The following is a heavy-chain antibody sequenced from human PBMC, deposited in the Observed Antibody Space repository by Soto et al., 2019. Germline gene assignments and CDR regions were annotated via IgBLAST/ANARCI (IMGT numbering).Heavy chain of an antibody. D-gene: IGHD5-18*01. Sequence: QFRLVQSGAAVKKPGSSVRVSCKASGGTFSRYALGWVRQAPGQGLEWMGGMVPIYGTTHYAQKFQGRLTFTADVSTGTGYMELSSLRSGDTAVYYCARGDTAMVTFSLYGLDVWGQGTTVTVSS. CDR1: GGTFSRYA. CDR2: MVPIYGTT. J-gene: IGHJ6*02. V-gene: IGHV1-69*12. CDR3: ARGDTAMVTFSLYGLDV.